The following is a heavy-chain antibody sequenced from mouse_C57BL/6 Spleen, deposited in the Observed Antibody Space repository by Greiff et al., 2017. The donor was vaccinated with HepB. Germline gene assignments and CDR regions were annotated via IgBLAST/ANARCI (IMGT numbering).Heavy chain of an antibody. CDR3: ARSITTVVEGY. J-gene: IGHJ2*01. Sequence: QVQLQQPGAELVKPGASVKLSCKASGYTFTSYWMQWVKQRPGQGLEWIGEIDPSDSYTNYNQKFKGKATLTVETSSSTAYMQLSSLTSEDAAVYYWARSITTVVEGYWGQGTTLTVSS. V-gene: IGHV1-50*01. CDR2: IDPSDSYT. D-gene: IGHD1-1*01. CDR1: GYTFTSYW.